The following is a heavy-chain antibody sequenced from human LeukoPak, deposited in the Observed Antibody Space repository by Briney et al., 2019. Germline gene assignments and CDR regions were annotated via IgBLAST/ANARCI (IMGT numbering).Heavy chain of an antibody. V-gene: IGHV3-43D*03. CDR2: ISWDGGST. CDR1: GFTFDDYA. Sequence: PGGSLRLSCAASGFTFDDYAMHWVRQAPGKGLEWVSLISWDGGSTYYADSVKGRFTISRDNSKNSLYLQMNSLKTEDTAVYYCTTDGVGIEGATFDYWGQGILVTVSS. D-gene: IGHD1-26*01. CDR3: TTDGVGIEGATFDY. J-gene: IGHJ4*02.